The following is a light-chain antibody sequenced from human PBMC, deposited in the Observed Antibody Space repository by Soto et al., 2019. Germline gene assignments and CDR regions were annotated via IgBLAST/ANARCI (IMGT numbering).Light chain of an antibody. CDR2: EVN. CDR1: SSDVGSYNR. Sequence: QSVLTQPPSVSGSPGQSVTISCTGTSSDVGSYNRVSWYQQPPGTDPKLMIYEVNKRPSGVPDRFAGSKSGNTASLTISGLQPGDEADYYCSSFTDSSTLVFGGGTQLTVL. V-gene: IGLV2-18*02. J-gene: IGLJ7*01. CDR3: SSFTDSSTLV.